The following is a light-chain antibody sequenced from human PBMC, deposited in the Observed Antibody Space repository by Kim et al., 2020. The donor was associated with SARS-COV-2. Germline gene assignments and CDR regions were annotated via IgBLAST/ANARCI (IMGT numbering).Light chain of an antibody. CDR2: AAS. J-gene: IGKJ2*02. CDR1: QDFSDY. CDR3: QQYKFYQWT. V-gene: IGKV1-16*01. Sequence: SGAVGDRVTITCRASQDFSDYLAWFQQKPGKAPKSLIYAASRLQSGVPSRFSGSGSGTEFTLNISNLQPEDFATYYCQQYKFYQWTFGQGTKLEI.